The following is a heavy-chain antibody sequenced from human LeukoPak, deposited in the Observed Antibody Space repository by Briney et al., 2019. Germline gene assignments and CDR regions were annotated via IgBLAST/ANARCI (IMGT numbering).Heavy chain of an antibody. CDR1: GDSISSVDSD. Sequence: TLSLTCSPSGDSISSVDSDCGSIRQPGGKGLEWFGRITGSGSTNSKPSLKSRVPISVDTSKNQFSLKLSSVTAAETAVYFCARGPYSYDSSGAFDIWGQGTMVTVSS. V-gene: IGHV4-61*02. D-gene: IGHD3-22*01. CDR3: ARGPYSYDSSGAFDI. J-gene: IGHJ3*02. CDR2: ITGSGST.